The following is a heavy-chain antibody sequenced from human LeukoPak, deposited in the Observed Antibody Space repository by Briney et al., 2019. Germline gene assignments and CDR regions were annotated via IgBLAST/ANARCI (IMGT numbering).Heavy chain of an antibody. J-gene: IGHJ4*02. D-gene: IGHD5-18*01. CDR3: ARVGSYGFTRGYYFDY. Sequence: XSVKVSCKASGYTFTGYYMHWVRQAPGQGLEWMGWINPNSGGTNYAQKFQGRVTMTRDTSISTAYMELSRPRSDDTAVYYCARVGSYGFTRGYYFDYWGQGTLVTVSS. CDR1: GYTFTGYY. CDR2: INPNSGGT. V-gene: IGHV1-2*02.